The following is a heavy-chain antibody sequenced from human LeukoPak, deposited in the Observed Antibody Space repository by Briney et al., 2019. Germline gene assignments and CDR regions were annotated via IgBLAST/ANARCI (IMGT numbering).Heavy chain of an antibody. Sequence: SETLSLTCAVYGGTFSGYYWSWIRQPPGKGLEWIGEINHSGSTNYNPSLKSRVTISVDTSKNQFSLKLSSVTAADTAVYYRARRITMVRGVGYYYGMDVWGKGTTVTVSS. CDR2: INHSGST. CDR1: GGTFSGYY. CDR3: ARRITMVRGVGYYYGMDV. D-gene: IGHD3-10*01. J-gene: IGHJ6*04. V-gene: IGHV4-34*01.